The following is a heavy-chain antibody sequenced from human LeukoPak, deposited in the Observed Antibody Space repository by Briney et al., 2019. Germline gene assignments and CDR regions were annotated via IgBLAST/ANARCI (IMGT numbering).Heavy chain of an antibody. Sequence: PGGSLRLSCAASGFTFSSYGMQWVRQAPGKGLEWVAVIWYEGSNKYYADSVKGRFTNSRDNSKTTLYLQMNRLRAEETAVYYCARDHDYGADYWRRGPLVSVSS. J-gene: IGHJ4*02. CDR2: IWYEGSNK. V-gene: IGHV3-33*01. CDR1: GFTFSSYG. CDR3: ARDHDYGADY. D-gene: IGHD4-17*01.